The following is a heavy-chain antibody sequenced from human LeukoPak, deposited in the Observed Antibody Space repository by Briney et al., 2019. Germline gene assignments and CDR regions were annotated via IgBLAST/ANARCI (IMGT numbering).Heavy chain of an antibody. V-gene: IGHV3-48*01. Sequence: GGSLRLSCAASGFTFSSYWMTWVRQAPGKGLEWVSYISSSSSTIYYADSVKGRFTISRDNAKNSLYLQMNSLRAEDTAVYYCARDALVSQDAFDIWGQGTMVTVSS. CDR3: ARDALVSQDAFDI. CDR1: GFTFSSYW. J-gene: IGHJ3*02. CDR2: ISSSSSTI.